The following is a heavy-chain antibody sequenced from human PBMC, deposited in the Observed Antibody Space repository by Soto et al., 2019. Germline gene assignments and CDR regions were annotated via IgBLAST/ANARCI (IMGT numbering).Heavy chain of an antibody. CDR1: GGSISSSSYY. V-gene: IGHV4-39*01. CDR3: ARLLTLKSLDY. CDR2: IYYSGST. D-gene: IGHD7-27*01. Sequence: QLQLQESGPGLVKPSETLSLTCTVSGGSISSSSYYWGWIRQPPGKGLEWIGSIYYSGSTYYNPSLKSRVTMSVDTSKNQFSLKLSSVTAADTAVYYCARLLTLKSLDYWGQGTLVTVSS. J-gene: IGHJ4*02.